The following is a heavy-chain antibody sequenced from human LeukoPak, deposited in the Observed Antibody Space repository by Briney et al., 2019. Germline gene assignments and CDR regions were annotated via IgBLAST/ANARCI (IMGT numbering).Heavy chain of an antibody. Sequence: SETLSLTCTVSGGSISSGGYYWSWIRQHPGKGLEWIGCIYYSGSTYYNPSLKSRVTISVDTSKNQFSLKLSSVTAADTAVYYCARVRGAAAGNRIDYWGQGTLVTVSS. CDR1: GGSISSGGYY. V-gene: IGHV4-31*03. CDR3: ARVRGAAAGNRIDY. CDR2: IYYSGST. D-gene: IGHD6-13*01. J-gene: IGHJ4*02.